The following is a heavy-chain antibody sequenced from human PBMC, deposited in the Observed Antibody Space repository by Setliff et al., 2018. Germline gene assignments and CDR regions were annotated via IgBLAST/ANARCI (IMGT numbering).Heavy chain of an antibody. Sequence: KLSETLSLTCTVSAGSISSSSYYWGWIRQPPGKGLEWIATIHYSGSTYYNPSLKSRVTTSVDTSKNQFSLKLSSVTAADTAVYYCARQGRKSDSRGYYYWTDFDYWGQGALVTVSS. CDR2: IHYSGST. J-gene: IGHJ4*02. D-gene: IGHD3-22*01. V-gene: IGHV4-39*01. CDR3: ARQGRKSDSRGYYYWTDFDY. CDR1: AGSISSSSYY.